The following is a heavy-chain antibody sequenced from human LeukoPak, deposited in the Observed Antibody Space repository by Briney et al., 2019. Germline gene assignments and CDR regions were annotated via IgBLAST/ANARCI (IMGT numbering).Heavy chain of an antibody. CDR1: GYTFTGYY. Sequence: ASVKVSCKASGYTFTGYYMHWVRQAPGQGLEWMGRINPNSGGTNYAQKFQGRVTMTRDTSISTAYMELSRLRSDDTAVYYCARDSVMAGGYPALRYFDYWGQGTLVTVSS. CDR2: INPNSGGT. V-gene: IGHV1-2*06. D-gene: IGHD3-22*01. CDR3: ARDSVMAGGYPALRYFDY. J-gene: IGHJ4*02.